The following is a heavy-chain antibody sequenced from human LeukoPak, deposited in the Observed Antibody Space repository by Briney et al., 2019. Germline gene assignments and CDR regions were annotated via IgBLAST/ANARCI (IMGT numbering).Heavy chain of an antibody. D-gene: IGHD6-13*01. J-gene: IGHJ3*02. CDR2: IKQDGSEK. CDR1: GFTFSSYW. CDR3: ARTDEVAAAGTGAFDI. Sequence: GGSLRLSCAASGFTFSSYWMSWVRQAPGKGLEWVANIKQDGSEKYYVDSVKGRFTISRDNAKNSLYLQMNSLRAEDTAVYYCARTDEVAAAGTGAFDIWGQGTMVTVSS. V-gene: IGHV3-7*01.